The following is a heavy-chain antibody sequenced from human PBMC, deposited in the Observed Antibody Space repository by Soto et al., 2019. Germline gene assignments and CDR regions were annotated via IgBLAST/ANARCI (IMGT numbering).Heavy chain of an antibody. D-gene: IGHD3-22*01. CDR3: ARATKGDSSEVYYFYGMDV. CDR2: IYYSGST. Sequence: SETLSLTCTVSGGSISSYYWSWIRQPPGKGLEWIGYIYYSGSTNYNPSLKSRVTISVDTPKNQFSLKLSSVTAADTAVYYCARATKGDSSEVYYFYGMDVWGPGTPVTVSS. V-gene: IGHV4-59*01. J-gene: IGHJ6*02. CDR1: GGSISSYY.